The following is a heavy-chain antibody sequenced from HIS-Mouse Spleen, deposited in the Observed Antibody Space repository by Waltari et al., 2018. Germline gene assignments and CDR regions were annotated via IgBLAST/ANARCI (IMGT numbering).Heavy chain of an antibody. CDR3: ARGALRGSYYWGEYFQH. D-gene: IGHD1-26*01. CDR1: GGSFSGYY. J-gene: IGHJ1*01. CDR2: INHSGST. Sequence: QVQLQQWGAGLLKPSETLSLTCAVYGGSFSGYYRSWIRQPPGKGLEWIGEINHSGSTNYNPSLKSRVTISVDTSKNQFSLKLSSVTAADTAVYYCARGALRGSYYWGEYFQHWGQGTLVTVSS. V-gene: IGHV4-34*01.